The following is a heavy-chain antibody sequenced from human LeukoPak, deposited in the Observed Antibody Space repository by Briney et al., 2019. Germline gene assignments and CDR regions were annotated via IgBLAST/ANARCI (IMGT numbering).Heavy chain of an antibody. V-gene: IGHV3-23*01. CDR2: ISGSGGST. Sequence: PGGSLRLSCAASGFTFSSYAMSWVRQAPGKGLEWVSAISGSGGSTYYADSVKGRFTISRDNSKNTLYLQMNSLRAEDTAVYYCAKDRDWAAAGTGRWFDPWGQGTLVTVSS. D-gene: IGHD6-13*01. J-gene: IGHJ5*02. CDR3: AKDRDWAAAGTGRWFDP. CDR1: GFTFSSYA.